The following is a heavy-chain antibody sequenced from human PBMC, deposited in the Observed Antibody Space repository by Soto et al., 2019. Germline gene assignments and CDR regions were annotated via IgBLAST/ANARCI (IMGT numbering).Heavy chain of an antibody. CDR3: ARRRTTIFGVVIYWYFDL. CDR2: IYYSGST. J-gene: IGHJ2*01. D-gene: IGHD3-3*01. V-gene: IGHV4-39*01. Sequence: QLQLQESGPGLVKPSETLSLTCTVSGGSISSSSYYWGWIRQPPGKGLEWIGSIYYSGSTYYNPSLKSRVTISVDTSKNQFSLKLSSVTAADTAVYYCARRRTTIFGVVIYWYFDLWGRGTLVTVSS. CDR1: GGSISSSSYY.